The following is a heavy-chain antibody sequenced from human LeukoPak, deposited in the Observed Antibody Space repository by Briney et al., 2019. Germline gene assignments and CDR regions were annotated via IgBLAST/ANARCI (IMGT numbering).Heavy chain of an antibody. CDR2: IKQDGSEK. Sequence: GGSLRLSCLASGFTFSSRDWMTWDRQAPGKGLEWVANIKQDGSEKYYVDSVKGRFTISRDNSKNTLFLQMNSLRAEDTAVYYCAKVPTYSSSWYPFYFDYWGQGTLVTVSS. CDR1: GFTFSSRDW. D-gene: IGHD6-13*01. V-gene: IGHV3-7*03. J-gene: IGHJ4*02. CDR3: AKVPTYSSSWYPFYFDY.